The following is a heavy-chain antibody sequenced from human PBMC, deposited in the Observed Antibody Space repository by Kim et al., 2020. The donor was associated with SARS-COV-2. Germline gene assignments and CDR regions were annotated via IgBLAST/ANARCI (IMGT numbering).Heavy chain of an antibody. J-gene: IGHJ5*02. V-gene: IGHV4-34*01. CDR2: INHSGST. CDR3: ARAAFSQYQLPPHSLYNWFDP. Sequence: SETLSLTCAVYGGSFSGYYWSWIRQPPGKGLEWIGEINHSGSTNYNPSLKSRVTISVDTSKNQFSLKLSSVTAADTAVYYCARAAFSQYQLPPHSLYNWFDPWGQGTLVTVSS. CDR1: GGSFSGYY. D-gene: IGHD2-2*01.